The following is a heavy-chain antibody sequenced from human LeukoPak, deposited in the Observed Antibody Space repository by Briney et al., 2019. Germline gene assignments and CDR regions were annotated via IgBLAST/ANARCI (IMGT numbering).Heavy chain of an antibody. D-gene: IGHD4-17*01. J-gene: IGHJ5*02. Sequence: SETLSLTCTVSGGSISSSSNYWGWIRQPPGKGLEWIGNIYYSGNTYYNPSLKSRITISVDTSKNQFSLKLSSVTAADTAVYYCATSPDDYGDYATGNWFDPWGQGTLVTVSS. CDR1: GGSISSSSNY. CDR2: IYYSGNT. V-gene: IGHV4-39*01. CDR3: ATSPDDYGDYATGNWFDP.